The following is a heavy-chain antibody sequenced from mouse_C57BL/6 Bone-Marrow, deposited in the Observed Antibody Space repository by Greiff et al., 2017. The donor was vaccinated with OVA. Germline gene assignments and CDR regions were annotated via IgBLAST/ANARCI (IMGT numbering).Heavy chain of an antibody. CDR1: GYAFSSYW. V-gene: IGHV1-80*01. D-gene: IGHD3-2*02. J-gene: IGHJ2*01. CDR2: IYPGDGDT. CDR3: ARGTAQWYYFDY. Sequence: VQLQQSGAELVKPGASVKISCKASGYAFSSYWMNWVKQRPGKGLEWIGQIYPGDGDTNYNGKFKGKATLTADKSSSTAYMQLSSLTAEDSAVYFCARGTAQWYYFDYWGQGTTLTVSS.